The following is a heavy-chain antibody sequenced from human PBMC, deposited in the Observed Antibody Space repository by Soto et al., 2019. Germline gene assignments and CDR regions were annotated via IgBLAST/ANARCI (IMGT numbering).Heavy chain of an antibody. CDR1: GFTFSSYA. V-gene: IGHV3-23*01. CDR3: AKNLFPYGDYNRPFDY. D-gene: IGHD4-17*01. J-gene: IGHJ4*02. CDR2: ISGSGGST. Sequence: LRLSCAASGFTFSSYAMSWVRQAPGKGLEWVSAISGSGGSTYYADSVKGRFTISRDNSKNTLYLQMNSLRAEDTAVYYCAKNLFPYGDYNRPFDYWGQGTLVTVSS.